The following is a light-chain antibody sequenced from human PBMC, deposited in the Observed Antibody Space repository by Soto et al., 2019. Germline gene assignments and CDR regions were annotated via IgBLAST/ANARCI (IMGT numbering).Light chain of an antibody. CDR2: DAS. J-gene: IGKJ5*01. V-gene: IGKV3-11*01. CDR1: QSVSTY. Sequence: VVFTQSPASLSVPAVEIATLSCSASQSVSTYLAWYQQKPGQAPRLLIYDASNRATGIPARFSGSGSGTDFTLTISSLEPEDFAVYYCQQRSNWPPVTFGQGTRLE. CDR3: QQRSNWPPVT.